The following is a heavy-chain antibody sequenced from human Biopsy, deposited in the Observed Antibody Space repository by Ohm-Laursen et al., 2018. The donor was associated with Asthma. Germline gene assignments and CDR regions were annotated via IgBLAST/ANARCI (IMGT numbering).Heavy chain of an antibody. J-gene: IGHJ4*02. CDR3: AKDLYGSGSYILIA. CDR1: GFIFDDYI. CDR2: ITWDSATT. Sequence: SLRLSCAASGFIFDDYIIHWVRQAPGKGLEWVSHITWDSATTVYADSVKGRFTVSRDNDKNSVYLQMNSLRVEDTAMYYCAKDLYGSGSYILIAWGQGTLVTVSS. V-gene: IGHV3-9*01. D-gene: IGHD3-10*01.